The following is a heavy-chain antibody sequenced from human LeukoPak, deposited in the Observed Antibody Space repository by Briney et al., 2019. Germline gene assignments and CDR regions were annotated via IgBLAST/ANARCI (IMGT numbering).Heavy chain of an antibody. D-gene: IGHD3-10*01. CDR2: INGSGGRT. Sequence: GGSLRLSCKASGFTFSSYAMSWVRQAPGKGLEWVSDINGSGGRTYYADSVKGRFTISRDNSKNTLYLQMNSLRAEDTAVYYCAKGTMVRGLNVWGKGTTVTISS. CDR3: AKGTMVRGLNV. CDR1: GFTFSSYA. V-gene: IGHV3-23*01. J-gene: IGHJ6*04.